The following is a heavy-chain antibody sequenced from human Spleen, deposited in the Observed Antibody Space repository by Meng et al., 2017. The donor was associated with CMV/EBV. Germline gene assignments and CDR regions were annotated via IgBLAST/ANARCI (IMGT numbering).Heavy chain of an antibody. J-gene: IGHJ4*02. D-gene: IGHD1-26*01. V-gene: IGHV3-23*01. CDR1: EFTFSNFA. Sequence: GESLKISCAASEFTFSNFAMSWVRQAPGRGLAWVSAITASGGSTYYADSVKGRFTISRDYSKHTLYLQMSSLRAGDTALYYCAKAFSASWYREYYDDWGQGTLVAVSS. CDR2: ITASGGST. CDR3: AKAFSASWYREYYDD.